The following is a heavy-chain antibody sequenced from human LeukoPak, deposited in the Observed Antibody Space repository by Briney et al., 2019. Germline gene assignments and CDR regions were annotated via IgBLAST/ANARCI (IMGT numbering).Heavy chain of an antibody. CDR1: GYTFTSYY. J-gene: IGHJ4*02. CDR3: ARAATDYNILTGVDY. D-gene: IGHD3-9*01. CDR2: INPSGGST. V-gene: IGHV1-46*01. Sequence: ASVKVSCKASGYTFTSYYMHWVRQAPGQGLEWMGIINPSGGSTSYAQKFQGRVTMTRDTSTSTVYMELSSLRSEDTAVYYCARAATDYNILTGVDYWGQGTLVTVSS.